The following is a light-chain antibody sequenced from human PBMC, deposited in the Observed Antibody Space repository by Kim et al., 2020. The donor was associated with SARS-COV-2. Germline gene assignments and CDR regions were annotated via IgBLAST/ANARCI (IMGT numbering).Light chain of an antibody. Sequence: QSVLTQPPSASGAPGHRVTISCTGSSSNPGAIGAGYDVHWYRQLPGTAPKLLIYGNINRPSGVPDRFSGSKSGTSASLAITGLQTEDEADYYCQSYDSSMRACVFGGGTQLTVL. CDR3: QSYDSSMRACV. CDR2: GNI. J-gene: IGLJ2*01. CDR1: SSNPGAIGAGYD. V-gene: IGLV1-40*01.